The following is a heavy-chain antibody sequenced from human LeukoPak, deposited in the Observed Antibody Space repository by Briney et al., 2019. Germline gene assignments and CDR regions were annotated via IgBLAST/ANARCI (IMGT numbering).Heavy chain of an antibody. CDR2: IYTSGST. D-gene: IGHD4-23*01. J-gene: IGHJ3*01. CDR1: GGSISSYY. V-gene: IGHV4-4*07. Sequence: SETLSLTCTVSGGSISSYYWSWIRQPAGKGLEWIGRIYTSGSTNYNPSLKSRVTMSVDTSKNQFSLKLSSVTAADTAVYHCARDGATVAWRAFDVWGQGTMVTVSS. CDR3: ARDGATVAWRAFDV.